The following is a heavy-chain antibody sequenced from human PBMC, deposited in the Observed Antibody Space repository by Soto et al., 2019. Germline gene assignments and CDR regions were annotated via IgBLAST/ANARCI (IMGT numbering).Heavy chain of an antibody. Sequence: QVQLVESGGGVVQPERSQRLSCTASKFTFASYVMHWVRQAPGEGLEWVALISFDGTNKYYADSVKGRFTISRDNSNNTMYLQMNSLRPEDTAVYYCARVMIPMIMGGMSAMDVWGQGTTVTVS. CDR2: ISFDGTNK. J-gene: IGHJ6*02. D-gene: IGHD3-22*01. CDR1: KFTFASYV. CDR3: ARVMIPMIMGGMSAMDV. V-gene: IGHV3-30*04.